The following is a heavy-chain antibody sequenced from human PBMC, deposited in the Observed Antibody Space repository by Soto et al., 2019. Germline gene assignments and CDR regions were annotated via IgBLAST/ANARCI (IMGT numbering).Heavy chain of an antibody. V-gene: IGHV3-23*01. CDR3: AKGPHYSSSWYYFDY. CDR2: ISGSGGST. CDR1: GFTFSSYA. Sequence: PGGSLRLSCAASGFTFSSYAMSWVRQAPGKGLEWVSAISGSGGSTYYADSVKGRFTISRDNSKNTLYLQMNSLRAEDTAVYYCAKGPHYSSSWYYFDYWGQGTLVTVSS. D-gene: IGHD6-13*01. J-gene: IGHJ4*02.